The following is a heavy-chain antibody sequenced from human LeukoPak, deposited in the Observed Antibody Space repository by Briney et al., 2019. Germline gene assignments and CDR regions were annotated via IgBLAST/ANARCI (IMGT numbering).Heavy chain of an antibody. Sequence: GGSLRLSCAASGFTFSSYEMNWVRQAPGKGLEWVSYISSSGSTIYYADSVKGRFTISRDNAKNSLYLQMNSLRAEDTAVYYCASSTYYYDSSGYCFDYWGQGTLVTVSS. V-gene: IGHV3-48*03. CDR1: GFTFSSYE. CDR2: ISSSGSTI. CDR3: ASSTYYYDSSGYCFDY. D-gene: IGHD3-22*01. J-gene: IGHJ4*02.